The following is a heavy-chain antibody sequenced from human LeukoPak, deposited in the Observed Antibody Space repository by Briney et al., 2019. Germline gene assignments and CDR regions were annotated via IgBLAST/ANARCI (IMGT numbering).Heavy chain of an antibody. Sequence: GGSLRLSCAVSGFTFSSYWMSWFRQAPGKGLEWVANINQDGSQKFSVDSVKGRFTISRDNAKNSLSLQMNSLRVEDTAVYYCARDWFDGDYDRFHYWCQGTLVTVSS. D-gene: IGHD4-17*01. J-gene: IGHJ4*02. CDR3: ARDWFDGDYDRFHY. V-gene: IGHV3-7*03. CDR1: GFTFSSYW. CDR2: INQDGSQK.